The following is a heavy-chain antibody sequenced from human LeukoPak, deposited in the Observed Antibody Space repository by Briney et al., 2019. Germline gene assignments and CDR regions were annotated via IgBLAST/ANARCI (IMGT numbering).Heavy chain of an antibody. V-gene: IGHV1-69*13. Sequence: ASVKVSCKASGGTFSSYAISWLRQAPGQGLEWMGGIIPIFGTANYAQKFQGRVTITADESTSTAYMELSSLRSEDTAVYYCARAERQLTYYYYYMDVWGKGTTVTVSS. CDR2: IIPIFGTA. D-gene: IGHD1-1*01. CDR3: ARAERQLTYYYYYMDV. CDR1: GGTFSSYA. J-gene: IGHJ6*03.